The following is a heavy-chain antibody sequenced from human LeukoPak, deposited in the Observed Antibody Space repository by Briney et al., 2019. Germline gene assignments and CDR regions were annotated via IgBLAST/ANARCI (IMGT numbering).Heavy chain of an antibody. J-gene: IGHJ4*02. V-gene: IGHV3-49*04. CDR2: ITSKASGGTT. CDR1: GFTFGDYA. CDR3: TSWWAAGGLIDY. D-gene: IGHD2-15*01. Sequence: GRSLRLSCTASGFTFGDYAVSWVRQAPEKGLEWISFITSKASGGTTEYAASVKGRFTISRDDSKSFAYLQMNSLKTEDTAIYFCTSWWAAGGLIDYWGQGTLGTVSS.